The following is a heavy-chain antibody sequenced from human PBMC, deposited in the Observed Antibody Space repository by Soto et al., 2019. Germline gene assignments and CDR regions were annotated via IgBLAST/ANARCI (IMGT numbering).Heavy chain of an antibody. CDR1: GFTFSTAW. J-gene: IGHJ4*02. CDR2: IKSKTNGGTT. CDR3: STVESLPGIAY. D-gene: IGHD1-1*01. V-gene: IGHV3-15*01. Sequence: EVQLVESGGGLVQPGGSLRLSCAASGFTFSTAWMSWVRQAPGKGLEWVGRIKSKTNGGTTDDAAPVKGRFTISRAEAKNTLYLQMNILNTEDTDVYYCSTVESLPGIAYWGQGTLVTVSS.